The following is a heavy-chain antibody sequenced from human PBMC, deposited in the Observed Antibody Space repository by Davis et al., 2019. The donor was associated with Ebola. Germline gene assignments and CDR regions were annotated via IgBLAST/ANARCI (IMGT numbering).Heavy chain of an antibody. Sequence: PGGSLRLSCTVSGGSISSHYWSWIRQPPGKGLEWIGYIYYSGSTNYNPSLKSRVSISQDTSKNQFSLRLSSVIAADTAVYYCVRVSEIYDSSGYYKGWFDYWGQGILVTVSS. V-gene: IGHV4-59*11. CDR1: GGSISSHY. CDR2: IYYSGST. J-gene: IGHJ4*02. D-gene: IGHD3-22*01. CDR3: VRVSEIYDSSGYYKGWFDY.